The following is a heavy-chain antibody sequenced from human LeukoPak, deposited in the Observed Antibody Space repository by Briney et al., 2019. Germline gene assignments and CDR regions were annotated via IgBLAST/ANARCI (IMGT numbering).Heavy chain of an antibody. D-gene: IGHD5-24*01. CDR3: ARRLVRDGYKSTDAFDI. J-gene: IGHJ3*02. CDR1: GYSFTSYW. V-gene: IGHV5-51*01. Sequence: GESLKISCKGSGYSFTSYWIGWVRQMPGKGLEWMGIIYPGDSDTRYSPSFQGQVTISADKSISTAYLQWSSLKASDTAMYYCARRLVRDGYKSTDAFDIWGQGTMVTVSS. CDR2: IYPGDSDT.